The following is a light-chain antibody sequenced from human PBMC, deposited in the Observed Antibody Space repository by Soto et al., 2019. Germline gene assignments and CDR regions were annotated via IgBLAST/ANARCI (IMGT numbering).Light chain of an antibody. CDR2: DTS. J-gene: IGKJ4*01. Sequence: EVVMSQSPALLSVSPGERVTLSCRASQSVNNNLAWYQQQPGQAPRLLIYDTSSRATGVPARFSGSGSGTEFTVTISSLKAEDFAVYYCQQYNDRPPLTFGGGTKVEI. CDR1: QSVNNN. CDR3: QQYNDRPPLT. V-gene: IGKV3-15*01.